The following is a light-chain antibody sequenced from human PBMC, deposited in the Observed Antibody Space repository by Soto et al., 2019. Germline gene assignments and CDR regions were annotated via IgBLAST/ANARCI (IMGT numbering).Light chain of an antibody. CDR1: QSVGSN. CDR2: GAS. V-gene: IGKV3-15*01. Sequence: EIVMTQSPATLSVSPGQRATLSCRASQSVGSNLAWYQQKPGQAPRLLIYGASTRATGIPARFSGSGSGTEFTLTISSLQSEDFALYYCQQYNNWPVLLSFGGGTKLEIK. J-gene: IGKJ4*01. CDR3: QQYNNWPVLLS.